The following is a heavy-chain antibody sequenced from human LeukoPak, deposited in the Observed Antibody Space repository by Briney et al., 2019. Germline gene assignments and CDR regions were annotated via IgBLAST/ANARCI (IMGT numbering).Heavy chain of an antibody. CDR1: GYTFTGYY. Sequence: ASVKVSCKASGYTFTGYYMHWVRQAPGQGLEWMGWINPNSGGANYAQKVQGRVTMTTDTSTSTAYLELRSLRSDDTAVYYCARPDPLNSGSYVTWGQGTLVTVSS. J-gene: IGHJ4*02. CDR3: ARPDPLNSGSYVT. D-gene: IGHD1-26*01. CDR2: INPNSGGA. V-gene: IGHV1-2*02.